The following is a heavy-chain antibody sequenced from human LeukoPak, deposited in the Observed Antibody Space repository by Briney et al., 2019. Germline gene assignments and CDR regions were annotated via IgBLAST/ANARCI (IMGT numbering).Heavy chain of an antibody. CDR2: IYYSGST. D-gene: IGHD3-10*01. CDR1: GGSISSGDYY. CDR3: ARESYGSGSYYNRFDY. V-gene: IGHV4-30-4*08. Sequence: PSETLSLTCTVSGGSISSGDYYWSWIRQPPGKGLEWIGYIYYSGSTYYNPSLKSRVTISVDRSKNQFSLKLSSVTAADTAVYYCARESYGSGSYYNRFDYWGQGTLVTVSS. J-gene: IGHJ4*02.